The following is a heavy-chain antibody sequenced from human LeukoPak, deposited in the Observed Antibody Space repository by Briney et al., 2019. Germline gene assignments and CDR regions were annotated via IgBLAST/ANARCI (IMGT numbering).Heavy chain of an antibody. CDR3: ASGHGYNYYPFDY. J-gene: IGHJ4*02. V-gene: IGHV4-34*01. CDR1: GGSISSYY. D-gene: IGHD5-24*01. CDR2: INHSGST. Sequence: SETLSLTCTVSGGSISSYYWSWIRQPPGKGLEWIGEINHSGSTNYNPSLKSRVTISVDTSKNQFSLQLNSVTPEDTAVYYCASGHGYNYYPFDYWGQGTLVTVSS.